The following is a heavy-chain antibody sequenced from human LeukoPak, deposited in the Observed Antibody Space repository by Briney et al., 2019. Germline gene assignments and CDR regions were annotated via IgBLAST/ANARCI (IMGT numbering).Heavy chain of an antibody. CDR1: GDSISSSGYY. D-gene: IGHD2-2*02. Sequence: SETLSLTCTVSGDSISSSGYYWGWIRQPPGKGLEWIGSIYYSGSTYYNLSLKSRVTIFVDTSKNQFSLKLSSVTAADTAVYYCARSHCSRTSCYTNWFDSWGQGTLVTVSS. J-gene: IGHJ5*01. V-gene: IGHV4-39*01. CDR2: IYYSGST. CDR3: ARSHCSRTSCYTNWFDS.